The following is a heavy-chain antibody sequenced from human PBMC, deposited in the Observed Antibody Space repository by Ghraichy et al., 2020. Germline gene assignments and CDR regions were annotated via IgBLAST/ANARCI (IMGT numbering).Heavy chain of an antibody. CDR3: ARERVVAGTRFDY. Sequence: SETLSLTCAVSGGSVSSDGYYWTWIRQHPGKGLEWLGYIHYSGGPYYNPSLQSRLKMSLDRSKNQLSLKLSSVTAADTAVYYCARERVVAGTRFDYWGQGTLVTGSS. CDR2: IHYSGGP. CDR1: GGSVSSDGYY. J-gene: IGHJ4*02. V-gene: IGHV4-31*11. D-gene: IGHD6-19*01.